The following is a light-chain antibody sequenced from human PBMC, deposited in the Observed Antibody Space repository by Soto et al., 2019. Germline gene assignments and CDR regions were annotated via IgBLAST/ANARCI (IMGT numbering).Light chain of an antibody. CDR2: DAS. Sequence: DIRMTHSPSTLSASLGYRFNITFRASQSISAWLAWYQQKPGKAPKLLIYDASNLESGVPSRFSGGGSGTDFTLTISRLEPEDFAVYYCQQYGSSPLTFGGGTKVDIK. J-gene: IGKJ4*01. V-gene: IGKV1-5*01. CDR3: QQYGSSPLT. CDR1: QSISAW.